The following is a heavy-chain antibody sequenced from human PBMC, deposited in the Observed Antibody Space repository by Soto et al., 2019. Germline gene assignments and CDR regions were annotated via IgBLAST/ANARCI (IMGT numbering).Heavy chain of an antibody. D-gene: IGHD2-2*01. CDR1: GFTFSSYW. CDR3: ARWGYCSSTSCRNNYYGMDV. J-gene: IGHJ6*02. V-gene: IGHV3-74*01. CDR2: INSDGSST. Sequence: EVQLVESGGGLVQPGGSLRLSCAASGFTFSSYWMHWVRQAPGKGLVWVSRINSDGSSTSYADSVKGRFTISRDNAKNTLYLQMNSLRAEDTAVYYCARWGYCSSTSCRNNYYGMDVWGQGTTVTVSS.